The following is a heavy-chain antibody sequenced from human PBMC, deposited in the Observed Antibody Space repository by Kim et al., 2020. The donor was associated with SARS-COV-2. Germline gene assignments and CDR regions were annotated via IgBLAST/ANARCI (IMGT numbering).Heavy chain of an antibody. J-gene: IGHJ3*02. Sequence: KFQGRVTMTRDTSTSTVYMELSSLGSEDTAAYYCAREPITAVAGSGAFDIWGQGTMVTVSS. CDR3: AREPITAVAGSGAFDI. D-gene: IGHD6-19*01. V-gene: IGHV1-46*01.